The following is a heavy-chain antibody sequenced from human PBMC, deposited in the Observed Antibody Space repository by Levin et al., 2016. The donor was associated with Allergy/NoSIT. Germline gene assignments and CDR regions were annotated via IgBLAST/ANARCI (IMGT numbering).Heavy chain of an antibody. D-gene: IGHD2-2*03. CDR2: ITNNGGST. J-gene: IGHJ6*02. V-gene: IGHV3-64*01. CDR3: ARGEMDIFHYYGMDV. Sequence: VRQAPGKGLEYVSAITNNGGSTYYANSVKGRFTIFRDNSRNTLYLQMGSLTTEDMAVYHCARGEMDIFHYYGMDVWGQGTTVTVSS.